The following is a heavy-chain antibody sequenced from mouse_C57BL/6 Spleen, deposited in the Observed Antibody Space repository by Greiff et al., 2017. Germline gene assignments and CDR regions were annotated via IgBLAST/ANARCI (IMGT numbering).Heavy chain of an antibody. CDR2: INPSSGYT. J-gene: IGHJ3*01. Sequence: QVQLKQSGAELAKPGASVKLSCKASGYTFTSYWMHWVKQRPGQGLEWIGYINPSSGYTKYNQKFKDKATLTAVKSSSTAYMQLSSLTYEDSAVYYCARDGDSSGQGFAYWGQGTLVTVSA. CDR1: GYTFTSYW. V-gene: IGHV1-7*01. D-gene: IGHD3-2*02. CDR3: ARDGDSSGQGFAY.